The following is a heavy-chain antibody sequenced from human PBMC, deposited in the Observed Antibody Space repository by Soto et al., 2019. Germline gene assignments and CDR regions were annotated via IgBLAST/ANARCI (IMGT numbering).Heavy chain of an antibody. Sequence: ASVKVSCKASGYTFTGYYMHWVRQAPGQGLEWMGWINAGNGNTKYSQKFQGRVTITRDTSASTAYMELSSLRSEDTAVYYCARGITLPTPLEYWGQGTLVTVSS. CDR1: GYTFTGYY. CDR2: INAGNGNT. CDR3: ARGITLPTPLEY. J-gene: IGHJ4*02. D-gene: IGHD1-20*01. V-gene: IGHV1-3*01.